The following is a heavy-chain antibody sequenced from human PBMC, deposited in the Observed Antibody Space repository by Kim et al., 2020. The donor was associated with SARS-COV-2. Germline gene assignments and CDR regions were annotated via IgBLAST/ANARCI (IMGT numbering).Heavy chain of an antibody. Sequence: GESLKISCKGSGYSFTSYWISWVRQMPGKGLEWMGRIDPSDSYTNYSPSFQGHVTISADKSISTAYLKWSSLKASDTAMYYCARHRVYYYGMDVWGQGTTVTVSS. J-gene: IGHJ6*02. CDR3: ARHRVYYYGMDV. CDR2: IDPSDSYT. CDR1: GYSFTSYW. V-gene: IGHV5-10-1*01.